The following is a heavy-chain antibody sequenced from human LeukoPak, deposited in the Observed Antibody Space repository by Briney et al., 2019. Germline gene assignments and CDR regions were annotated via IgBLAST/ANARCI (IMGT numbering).Heavy chain of an antibody. Sequence: GGSLRLSCAASGFTFSDYYMSWIRQAPGKGLEWISYMSSSSSYTNYADSVKGRFTISRDNAKNSLYLQMNSLRAEDTAVYYCARGFSIAVAGTQKVFDYWGQGTLVTVSS. CDR1: GFTFSDYY. V-gene: IGHV3-11*05. J-gene: IGHJ4*02. CDR3: ARGFSIAVAGTQKVFDY. D-gene: IGHD6-19*01. CDR2: MSSSSSYT.